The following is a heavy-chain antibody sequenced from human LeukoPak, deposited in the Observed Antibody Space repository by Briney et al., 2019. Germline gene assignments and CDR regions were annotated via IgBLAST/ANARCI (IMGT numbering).Heavy chain of an antibody. CDR3: ARGPRYNWNSNYFPFDY. D-gene: IGHD1-7*01. CDR2: ISTNGATI. V-gene: IGHV3-48*03. Sequence: AGGSLRLSCAASGFIFSSYEMNWVRQAPGKGLELVSYISTNGATIYYADSVKGRFTISRDNAKNSLYLQMNSLRVEDTAVYYCARGPRYNWNSNYFPFDYWGQGTLVTVS. CDR1: GFIFSSYE. J-gene: IGHJ4*02.